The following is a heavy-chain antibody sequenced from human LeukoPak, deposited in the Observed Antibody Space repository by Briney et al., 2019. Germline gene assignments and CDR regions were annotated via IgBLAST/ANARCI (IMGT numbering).Heavy chain of an antibody. Sequence: ASVKVSCKASGYTFTSYDINWVRQATGRGLEWMGWMNPNSGNTGYAQKFQGRVTMTRNTSISTAYMELSSLRSEDTAVYYCARGLSIAAAAPYWGQGTLVTVSS. J-gene: IGHJ4*02. CDR1: GYTFTSYD. CDR3: ARGLSIAAAAPY. V-gene: IGHV1-8*01. CDR2: MNPNSGNT. D-gene: IGHD6-13*01.